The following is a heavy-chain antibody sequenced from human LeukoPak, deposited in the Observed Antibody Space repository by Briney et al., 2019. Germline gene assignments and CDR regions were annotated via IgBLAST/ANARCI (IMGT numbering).Heavy chain of an antibody. CDR1: GFTFSSYW. CDR3: ARPMSYGSGSFYGMDV. V-gene: IGHV3-74*01. CDR2: INSAGIST. J-gene: IGHJ6*02. Sequence: PGGSLRLSCTASGFTFSSYWMHWVRQVPGKGLVWVSRINSAGISTNYADSVKGRFTISRDNAKNSLYLQMNSLRAEDTAVYYCARPMSYGSGSFYGMDVWGQGTTVTVSS. D-gene: IGHD3-10*01.